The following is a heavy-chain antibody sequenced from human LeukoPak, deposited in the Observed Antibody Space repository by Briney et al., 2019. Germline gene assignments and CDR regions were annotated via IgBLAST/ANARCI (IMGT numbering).Heavy chain of an antibody. CDR3: AIMHGYYDGSGYWVQ. J-gene: IGHJ1*01. Sequence: GGSLRLSCAASGFTFGSYGMSWVRQAPGKGLEWVSFITPNADRTSYADSVEGRFTISRDNPRNTLYMRMNSLRDEDTALYYCAIMHGYYDGSGYWVQWGQGTLVTVSS. CDR2: ITPNADRT. D-gene: IGHD3-22*01. V-gene: IGHV3-23*01. CDR1: GFTFGSYG.